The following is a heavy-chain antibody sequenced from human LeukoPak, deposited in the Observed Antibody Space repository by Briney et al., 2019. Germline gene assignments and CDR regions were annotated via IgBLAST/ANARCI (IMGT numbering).Heavy chain of an antibody. J-gene: IGHJ4*02. CDR2: FDPEDGET. D-gene: IGHD1-26*01. CDR3: AIRDLYSGSYYVNY. Sequence: ASVRVSCKVSGYTLTELAMHWVRQAPGKGLEGMGGFDPEDGETIYAQKFQGRVTMTEDKSTDTAYMELSSLRSQDTAVYYCAIRDLYSGSYYVNYWGQGTLVTVSS. V-gene: IGHV1-24*01. CDR1: GYTLTELA.